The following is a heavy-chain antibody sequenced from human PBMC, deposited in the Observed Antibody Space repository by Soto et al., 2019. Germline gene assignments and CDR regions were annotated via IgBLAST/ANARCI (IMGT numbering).Heavy chain of an antibody. V-gene: IGHV1-2*04. CDR3: ARDVEYSSSSVWFDP. J-gene: IGHJ5*02. Sequence: ASVKVSCKASRYTFTGYYMHWVRQAPGQGLEWMGWINPNSGGTNYAQKFQDWVTMTRDTSISTAYMELSRLRSDDTAVYYCARDVEYSSSSVWFDPWGQGTLVTVSS. CDR1: RYTFTGYY. D-gene: IGHD6-6*01. CDR2: INPNSGGT.